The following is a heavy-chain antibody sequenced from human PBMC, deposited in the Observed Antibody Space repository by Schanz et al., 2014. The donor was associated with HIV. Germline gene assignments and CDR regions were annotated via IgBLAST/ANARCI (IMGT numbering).Heavy chain of an antibody. D-gene: IGHD1-20*01. V-gene: IGHV3-11*04. Sequence: QVQLVESGGGLVKPGGSLRLSCAASGFTFNDYYMSWIRQAPGKGLGWVSYISGGSSTIYYADSVKGRFTISKDNAKTSLYLQMNSLRAEDTAVYYCARDKGDNWAGYYYYYGMDVWGQGTTVIVSS. CDR2: ISGGSSTI. CDR1: GFTFNDYY. J-gene: IGHJ6*02. CDR3: ARDKGDNWAGYYYYYGMDV.